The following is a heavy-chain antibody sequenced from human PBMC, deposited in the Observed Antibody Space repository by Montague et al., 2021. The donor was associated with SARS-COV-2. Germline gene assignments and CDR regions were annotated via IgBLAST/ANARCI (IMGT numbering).Heavy chain of an antibody. J-gene: IGHJ6*02. CDR3: ARQVTGRYFDWILYGMDV. CDR2: NYDRTSN. CDR1: GASISSCYYY. Sequence: SESLSLTCSVSGASISSCYYYWGWLRQPPGKGLEWIGSNYDRTSNYYNPSLKSRVTISVDTSNNQFSLKQSSVTAAATAVYYCARQVTGRYFDWILYGMDVWGQGTTVTVSS. V-gene: IGHV4-39*01. D-gene: IGHD3-9*01.